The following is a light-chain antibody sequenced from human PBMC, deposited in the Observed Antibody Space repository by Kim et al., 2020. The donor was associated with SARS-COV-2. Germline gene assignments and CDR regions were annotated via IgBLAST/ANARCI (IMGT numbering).Light chain of an antibody. CDR3: QTWGSGIAV. CDR2: FNSDGSH. V-gene: IGLV4-69*01. Sequence: QLVLTQSPSASASLGASVKLTCTLSSGHSSYAIAWHQQQPEKGPRYLMKFNSDGSHTKGDGIPDRFSGSSSGAERYLTISSPQSEDEADYYCQTWGSGIAVFGGGTQLTVL. J-gene: IGLJ2*01. CDR1: SGHSSYA.